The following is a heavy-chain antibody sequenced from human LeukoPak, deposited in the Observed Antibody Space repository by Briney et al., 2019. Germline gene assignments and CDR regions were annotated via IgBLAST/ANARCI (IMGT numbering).Heavy chain of an antibody. J-gene: IGHJ4*02. CDR2: ISSSSTTI. V-gene: IGHV3-48*02. CDR3: ATYRQVLLPFES. Sequence: GGSLRLSCAASGFTFSSYSMMWVRQAPGKGLEWVSYISSSSTTIHYADSVRGRFTISRDNSKSTLSLQMNSLRDEDTAIYYCATYRQVLLPFESWGQGTLVTVSS. CDR1: GFTFSSYS. D-gene: IGHD2-8*02.